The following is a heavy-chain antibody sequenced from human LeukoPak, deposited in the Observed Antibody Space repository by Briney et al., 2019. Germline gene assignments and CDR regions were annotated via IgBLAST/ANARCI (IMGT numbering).Heavy chain of an antibody. CDR1: GGSISSSNSY. CDR2: IYYSGST. V-gene: IGHV4-39*01. Sequence: SETLSLTCTVSGGSISSSNSYWGWIRQPPGKGLEWIGTIYYSGSTYYNPSLKSRVTISVDTSKNQFSLKLSSVTAADTAVYYCARRSARKGYPGYYRYYFDYWGQGTLVTVSS. D-gene: IGHD2-8*01. CDR3: ARRSARKGYPGYYRYYFDY. J-gene: IGHJ4*02.